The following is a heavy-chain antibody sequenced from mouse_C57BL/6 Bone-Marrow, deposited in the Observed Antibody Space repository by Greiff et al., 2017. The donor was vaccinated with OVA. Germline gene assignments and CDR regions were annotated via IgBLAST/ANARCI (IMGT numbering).Heavy chain of an antibody. J-gene: IGHJ1*03. Sequence: EVKVEESGGGLVKPGGSLKLSCAASGFTFSSYAMSWVRQTPEKRLEWVATISDGGSYTYYPDNVKGRFTISRDNAKNNLYLQMSHLKSEDTAMYYCARDRGCIYYGPYWYFDVWGTGTTVTVSS. CDR1: GFTFSSYA. CDR2: ISDGGSYT. D-gene: IGHD2-1*01. CDR3: ARDRGCIYYGPYWYFDV. V-gene: IGHV5-4*01.